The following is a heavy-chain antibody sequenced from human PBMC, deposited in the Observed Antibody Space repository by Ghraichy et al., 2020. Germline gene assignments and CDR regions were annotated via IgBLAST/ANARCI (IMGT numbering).Heavy chain of an antibody. D-gene: IGHD3-9*01. CDR1: GFTFSSYA. J-gene: IGHJ6*03. Sequence: GGSLRLSCAASGFTFSSYAMSWVRQAPGKGLEWVSAISGSGGSTYYADSVKGRFTISRDNSKNTLYLQMNSLRAEDTAVYYCAKGGLRYFDWLFSYYYYYMDVWGKGTTVTVSS. CDR2: ISGSGGST. CDR3: AKGGLRYFDWLFSYYYYYMDV. V-gene: IGHV3-23*01.